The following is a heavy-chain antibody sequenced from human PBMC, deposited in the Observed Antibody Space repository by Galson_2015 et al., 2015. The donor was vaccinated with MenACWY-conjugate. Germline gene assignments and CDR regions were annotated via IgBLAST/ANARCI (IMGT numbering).Heavy chain of an antibody. D-gene: IGHD4-17*01. V-gene: IGHV6-1*01. CDR2: TYYRSKWYN. Sequence: CAISGDSVSSNSAAWSWIRQSPSRGLEWLGRTYYRSKWYNDYAVSVESRITINPDIPKNQFSLQLNSVTPEDTAVYYCATDYGDYDWRFDYWGQGILVTVSS. CDR1: GDSVSSNSAA. CDR3: ATDYGDYDWRFDY. J-gene: IGHJ4*02.